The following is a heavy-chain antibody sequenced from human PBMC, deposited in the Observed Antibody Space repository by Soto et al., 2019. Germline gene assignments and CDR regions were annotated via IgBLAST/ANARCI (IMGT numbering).Heavy chain of an antibody. CDR3: ARDKAARPGWFDP. CDR1: GGTFSSYA. CDR2: IIPIFGTA. D-gene: IGHD6-6*01. V-gene: IGHV1-69*06. Sequence: QVQLVQSGAEVKKPGSSVKVSCKASGGTFSSYAISWVRQAPGQGLEWLGGIIPIFGTANYAQKFQGRVTITADKSTGTAYGELGGLRSEDTAVYYCARDKAARPGWFDPWGQGTLVTVSS. J-gene: IGHJ5*02.